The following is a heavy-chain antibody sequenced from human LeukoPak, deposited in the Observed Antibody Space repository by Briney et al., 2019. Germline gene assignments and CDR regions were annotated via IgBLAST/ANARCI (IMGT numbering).Heavy chain of an antibody. CDR2: IYSGGSA. V-gene: IGHV3-53*01. J-gene: IGHJ4*02. CDR1: GFTVSSNY. CDR3: ARDPDGGNSADH. Sequence: GSLRLSCAASGFTVSSNYMSWVRQAPGKGQEWVSVIYSGGSAYYADSVKGRFTISRDNSKNTLYLQMNSLRAEDTAVYYCARDPDGGNSADHWGQGTLVTVSS. D-gene: IGHD4-23*01.